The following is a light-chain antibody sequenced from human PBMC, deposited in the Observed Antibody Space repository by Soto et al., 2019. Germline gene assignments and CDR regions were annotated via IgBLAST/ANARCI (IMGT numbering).Light chain of an antibody. CDR1: QSVGSN. CDR2: DAS. CDR3: QQYDDWPLT. Sequence: EIVMTQSPATLSLSPGERATLSCRASQSVGSNLAWYQQKPGQAPKLFIYDASTRATGIPGRVSGSGSGTEFALSISSLQSEDFAVYYCQQYDDWPLTFGQGTKVEIK. J-gene: IGKJ1*01. V-gene: IGKV3-15*01.